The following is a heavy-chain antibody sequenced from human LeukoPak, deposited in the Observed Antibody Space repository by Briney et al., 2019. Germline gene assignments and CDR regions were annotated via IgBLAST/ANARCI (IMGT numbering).Heavy chain of an antibody. CDR2: ISSSSSYI. J-gene: IGHJ6*03. Sequence: GGSLRLSCAASGFTFSSYSMNWVRQAPGKGLEWVSFISSSSSYIYYADSVKGRFTISRDNAKNSLYLQMNSLRAEDTAVYYCARGSDRGLSGWDDPNKDMGVWGKGTTVTVSS. CDR1: GFTFSSYS. D-gene: IGHD6-19*01. V-gene: IGHV3-21*01. CDR3: ARGSDRGLSGWDDPNKDMGV.